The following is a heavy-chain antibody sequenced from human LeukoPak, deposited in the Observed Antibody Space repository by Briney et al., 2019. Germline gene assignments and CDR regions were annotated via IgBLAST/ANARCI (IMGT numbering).Heavy chain of an antibody. CDR1: GYTFTGYY. Sequence: ASVKVSCKASGYTFTGYYMHWVRQAPGQGLEWMGWINPNSGGTNYAQKFQGWVTMTGDTSISTAYMELSRLRSGDTAVYYCAREGSSWYGVDNWFDPWGQGTLVTVSS. CDR2: INPNSGGT. D-gene: IGHD6-13*01. V-gene: IGHV1-2*04. J-gene: IGHJ5*02. CDR3: AREGSSWYGVDNWFDP.